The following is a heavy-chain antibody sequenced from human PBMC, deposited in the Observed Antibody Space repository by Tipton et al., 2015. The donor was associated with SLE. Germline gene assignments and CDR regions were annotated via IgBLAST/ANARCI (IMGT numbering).Heavy chain of an antibody. Sequence: SLRLSCAASGFTFSSYAMHWVRYDMHWVRQAPGKGLEWVSAVSESADNTYYAESVKGRFTISRDNSKNTLYMQMNSLRAEDTAIYYCVKVYRNGWRKLDVWGKGTTVTVAS. CDR2: VSESADNT. V-gene: IGHV3-23*01. D-gene: IGHD6-19*01. CDR3: VKVYRNGWRKLDV. J-gene: IGHJ6*04. CDR1: GFTFSSYA.